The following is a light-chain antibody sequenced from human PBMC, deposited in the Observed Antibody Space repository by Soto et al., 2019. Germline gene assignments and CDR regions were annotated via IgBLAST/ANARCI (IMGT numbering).Light chain of an antibody. CDR1: QGISTS. CDR3: QKYNRAPRT. J-gene: IGKJ1*01. V-gene: IGKV1-27*01. Sequence: DIQMTQSPSSLSASVGDRVTLTCRASQGISTSLAWYQQKPGKVPKLLIYAASTLQSGVPSRFSGSGSGTDFTLTISSLQPEDVATDYCQKYNRAPRTFGQGTNVEIK. CDR2: AAS.